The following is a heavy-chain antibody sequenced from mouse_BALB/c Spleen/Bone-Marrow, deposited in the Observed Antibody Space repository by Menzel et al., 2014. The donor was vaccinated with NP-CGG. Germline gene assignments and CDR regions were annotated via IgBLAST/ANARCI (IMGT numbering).Heavy chain of an antibody. CDR1: GYAFSVYW. J-gene: IGHJ2*01. CDR3: ARGGISADC. Sequence: VQLQQSGAELVRPGSSVKISCKASGYAFSVYWMNWVKQRPGQGLEWIGQIYPGDGDTNYNGKFKGRATLTADKSSNTAYMQLSSLTSEDSAVYFCARGGISADCWGQGTTLTVSS. V-gene: IGHV1-80*01. CDR2: IYPGDGDT.